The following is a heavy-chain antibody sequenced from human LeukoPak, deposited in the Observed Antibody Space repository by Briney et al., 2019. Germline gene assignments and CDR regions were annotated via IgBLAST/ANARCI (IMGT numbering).Heavy chain of an antibody. CDR1: GFIFSSYW. CDR2: IKQDGSEK. CDR3: ARGMPAHNMYSYGMGV. J-gene: IGHJ6*02. Sequence: GGTLRLSCAASGFIFSSYWMTWVRQAPGKGLEWVASIKQDGSEKYYVDSVKGRFTISRDNAKNSLYLQMNSLRAEDTAVYYCARGMPAHNMYSYGMGVWGQGTTVAVSS. V-gene: IGHV3-7*04. D-gene: IGHD2-2*01.